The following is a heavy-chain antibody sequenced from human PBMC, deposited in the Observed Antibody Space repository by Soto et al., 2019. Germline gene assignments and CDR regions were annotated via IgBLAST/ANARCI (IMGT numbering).Heavy chain of an antibody. CDR1: GFTFSSYG. CDR3: ARGPHGGYDSSTRRGMDV. CDR2: IWYDGSNK. J-gene: IGHJ6*02. V-gene: IGHV3-33*01. Sequence: GGSLRLSCAASGFTFSSYGMHWVRQAPGKGLEWVAVIWYDGSNKYYADSVKGRFTISRDNSKNTLYLQMNSLRAEDTAVYYCARGPHGGYDSSTRRGMDVWGQGTTVTVSS. D-gene: IGHD3-22*01.